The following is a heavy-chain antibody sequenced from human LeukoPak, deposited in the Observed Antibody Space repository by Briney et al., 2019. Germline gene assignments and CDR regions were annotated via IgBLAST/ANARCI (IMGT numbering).Heavy chain of an antibody. CDR1: GYTFTSYG. J-gene: IGHJ4*02. CDR3: ARVGWELPYFDY. D-gene: IGHD2-15*01. Sequence: ASVKVSCKASGYTFTSYGISWVRQAPGQGLEWMGWISAYNGTTNYAQKLQGRVTMTTDTSTSTGYMELRSLRSDDTAVYYCARVGWELPYFDYWGQGTPVTVSS. CDR2: ISAYNGTT. V-gene: IGHV1-18*01.